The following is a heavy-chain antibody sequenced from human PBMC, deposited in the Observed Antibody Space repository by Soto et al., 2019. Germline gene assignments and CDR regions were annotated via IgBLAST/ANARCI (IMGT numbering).Heavy chain of an antibody. Sequence: PGASLKISCEGSGYTFNNYWIAWVRQMPGKGLEWMGIIYPDDSDTRYGPSFEGQVRISADKSITTAYLQWHSLKASDTAIYYCARHSRIHFDSTDYWGQGTRVTVSS. J-gene: IGHJ4*02. V-gene: IGHV5-51*01. CDR1: GYTFNNYW. CDR3: ARHSRIHFDSTDY. CDR2: IYPDDSDT.